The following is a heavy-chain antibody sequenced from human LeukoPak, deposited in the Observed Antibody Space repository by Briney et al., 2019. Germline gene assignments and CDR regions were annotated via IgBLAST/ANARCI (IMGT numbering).Heavy chain of an antibody. CDR1: IDSFSNYH. CDR3: ARGQGATVPQVGKNWFDP. Sequence: SETLSLTCAVYIDSFSNYHWNWIRQTPPKGMEWLGEVNESGGTNISPSLRSRVILSVDTSNNQFSLNLISVTVADTAIYYCARGQGATVPQVGKNWFDPWGQGTRVTVSS. D-gene: IGHD1-26*01. V-gene: IGHV4-34*01. CDR2: VNESGGT. J-gene: IGHJ5*02.